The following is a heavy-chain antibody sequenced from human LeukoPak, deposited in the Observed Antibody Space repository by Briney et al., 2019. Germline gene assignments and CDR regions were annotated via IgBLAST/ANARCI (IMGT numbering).Heavy chain of an antibody. D-gene: IGHD6-13*01. CDR2: INTNTGNP. CDR1: GYTFTSYA. CDR3: ARGPSSSWYAPNWFDP. V-gene: IGHV7-4-1*02. J-gene: IGHJ5*02. Sequence: ASVKVSSKASGYTFTSYAMNWVRQAPGQGLEWMGWINTNTGNPTYAQGFTGRFVFSLDTSVSTAYLQISSLKAEDTAVYYCARGPSSSWYAPNWFDPWGQGTLVTVSS.